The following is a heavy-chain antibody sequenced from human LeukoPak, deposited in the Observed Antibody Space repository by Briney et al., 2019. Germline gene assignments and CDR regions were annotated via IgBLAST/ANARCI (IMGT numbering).Heavy chain of an antibody. D-gene: IGHD3-10*01. CDR2: INPNSGGT. Sequence: ASVKVSCKASGYTFTGYYMHWVRQAPGQGLEWMGWINPNSGGTSYAQKFQGRVTMTRDTSISTAYMELSRLRSEDTAVYYCARAPTSIYYYGSGSQKDYYFDYWGQGTLVTVSS. CDR3: ARAPTSIYYYGSGSQKDYYFDY. J-gene: IGHJ4*02. V-gene: IGHV1-2*02. CDR1: GYTFTGYY.